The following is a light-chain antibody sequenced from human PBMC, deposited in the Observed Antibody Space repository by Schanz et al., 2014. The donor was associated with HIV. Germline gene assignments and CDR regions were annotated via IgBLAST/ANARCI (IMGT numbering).Light chain of an antibody. CDR3: QQGGSWPLT. J-gene: IGKJ4*01. Sequence: DIVLTQSPGTLSLSPGERATLSCRASQSVSSNYLAWYQQKLGQAPRLLIHSASTRVTGIPARFSGSASGTDFTLTISSLEPEDFALYYCQQGGSWPLTFGGGTTVEIK. V-gene: IGKV3-20*01. CDR1: QSVSSNY. CDR2: SAS.